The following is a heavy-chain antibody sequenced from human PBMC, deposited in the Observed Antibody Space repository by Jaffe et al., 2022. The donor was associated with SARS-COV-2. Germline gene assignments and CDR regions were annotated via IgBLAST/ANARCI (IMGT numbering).Heavy chain of an antibody. CDR2: IKSKTDGGTT. D-gene: IGHD1-20*01. J-gene: IGHJ4*02. Sequence: EVQLVESGGGLVKPGGSLRLSCAASGFTFSNAWMSWVRQAPGKGLEWVGRIKSKTDGGTTDYAAPVKGRFTISRDDSKNTLYLQMNSLKTEDTAVYYCTTGSDREGITKNWGQGTLVTVSS. CDR3: TTGSDREGITKN. V-gene: IGHV3-15*01. CDR1: GFTFSNAW.